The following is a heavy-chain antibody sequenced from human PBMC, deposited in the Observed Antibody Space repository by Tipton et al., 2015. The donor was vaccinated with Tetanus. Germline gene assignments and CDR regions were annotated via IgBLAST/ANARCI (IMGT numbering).Heavy chain of an antibody. CDR1: GVSIADNSNY. Sequence: TLSLTCTVSGVSIADNSNYWGWIRQPPGKGLEWIGSIYFSGDTYSNPSLKNRVTMSVDTSRNQSSLRLSSVTAADTAVYYCARHNSGYFTFFDYWGQGTLVTVSS. CDR2: IYFSGDT. CDR3: ARHNSGYFTFFDY. J-gene: IGHJ4*02. V-gene: IGHV4-39*01. D-gene: IGHD3-3*01.